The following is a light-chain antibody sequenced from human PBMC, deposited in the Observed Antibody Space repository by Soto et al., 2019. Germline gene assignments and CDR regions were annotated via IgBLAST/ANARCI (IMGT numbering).Light chain of an antibody. CDR2: GAS. CDR3: QQYGSSPL. V-gene: IGKV3-20*01. CDR1: QSVSSSY. Sequence: EVVLTQSPGTLSLSPGERATLSCRASQSVSSSYLAWYQQKPGQAPRLLIYGASSRATGIPDRFSGSGSGTDFTLTISSLVPEDFAVYYCQQYGSSPLFGPGTKVNIK. J-gene: IGKJ3*01.